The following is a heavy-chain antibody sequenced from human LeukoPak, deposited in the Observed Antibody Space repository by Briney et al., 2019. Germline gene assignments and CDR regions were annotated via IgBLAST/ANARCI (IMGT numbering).Heavy chain of an antibody. V-gene: IGHV3-23*01. Sequence: PGGSLRLSCAASGFTFSSYAMTWVRQAPGKGLEWVSGIRGSGGRTYYADSVKGRFTISSDNSKNTLYLQMNSLRAEDTAVYYCARDQLDYYDQIGGYFDYWGQGTLVTVSS. D-gene: IGHD3-22*01. CDR1: GFTFSSYA. J-gene: IGHJ4*02. CDR3: ARDQLDYYDQIGGYFDY. CDR2: IRGSGGRT.